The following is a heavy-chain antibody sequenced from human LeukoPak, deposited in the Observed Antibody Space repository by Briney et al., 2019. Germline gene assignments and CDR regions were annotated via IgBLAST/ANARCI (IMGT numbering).Heavy chain of an antibody. CDR1: GFTFSNYG. J-gene: IGHJ6*03. Sequence: GGSLRLSCAASGFTFSNYGISWVRQAPGKGLEWVSSISSSSSYIYYADSVKGRFTISRDNAKNSLYLQMNSLRAEDTAVYYCARGQRYYYYMDVWGKGTTVTVSS. CDR2: ISSSSSYI. V-gene: IGHV3-21*01. D-gene: IGHD6-25*01. CDR3: ARGQRYYYYMDV.